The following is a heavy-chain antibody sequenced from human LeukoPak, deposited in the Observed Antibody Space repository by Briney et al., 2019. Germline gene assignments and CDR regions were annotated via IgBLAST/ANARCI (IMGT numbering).Heavy chain of an antibody. J-gene: IGHJ4*02. CDR3: ARGVDFGY. CDR1: GGSISSYY. V-gene: IGHV4-59*01. CDR2: IYHSGST. Sequence: PSETLSLTCTVSGGSISSYYWSWIRQPPGKGLEWIGYIYHSGSTTYNPSLKSRVTVSVDTSKNHFSLNLSFVTAADAAVYYCARGVDFGYWGQGTLVTVSS.